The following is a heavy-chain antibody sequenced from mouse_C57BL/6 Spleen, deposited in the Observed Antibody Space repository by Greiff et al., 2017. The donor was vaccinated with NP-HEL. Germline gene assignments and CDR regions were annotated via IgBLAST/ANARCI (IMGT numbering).Heavy chain of an antibody. Sequence: QVQLQQPGAELVKPGASVKLSCKASGYTFTSYWMHWVKQRPGQGLEWIGMIHPNSGSTNYNEKFKSKATLTVDKSSSTAYMQLSSLTSEDSAVYYCARCGTTVAYYFDYWGQGTTLTVSS. D-gene: IGHD1-1*01. CDR2: IHPNSGST. CDR1: GYTFTSYW. V-gene: IGHV1-64*01. J-gene: IGHJ2*01. CDR3: ARCGTTVAYYFDY.